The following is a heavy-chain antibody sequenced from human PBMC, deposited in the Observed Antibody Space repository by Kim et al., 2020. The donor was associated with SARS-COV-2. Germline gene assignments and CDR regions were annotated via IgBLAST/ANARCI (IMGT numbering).Heavy chain of an antibody. CDR1: GGSVSSGSYY. V-gene: IGHV4-61*01. Sequence: SETLSLTCTVFGGSVSSGSYYWSWIRQPPGKGLELIGFIYYSGSTNYNPSLKIRATISVDTSKNQFSLKLSLVTAADTAVYYCARAIWFETDPWGQGTLV. CDR3: ARAIWFETDP. D-gene: IGHD3-10*01. J-gene: IGHJ5*02. CDR2: IYYSGST.